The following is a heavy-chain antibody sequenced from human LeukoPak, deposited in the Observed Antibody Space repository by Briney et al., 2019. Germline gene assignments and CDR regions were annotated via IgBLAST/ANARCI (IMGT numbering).Heavy chain of an antibody. CDR3: ARDKAGYMDV. V-gene: IGHV3-64*01. J-gene: IGHJ6*03. CDR1: GFTFSTYV. CDR2: ISSNGGST. Sequence: GSLRLSCAASGFTFSTYVMYWVRQAPGKGLEYVSGISSNGGSTYYVNAVKSRFTISRDNSKNTLYIQMGSLRDDDIAVYYCARDKAGYMDVWGKGSTVTVSS. D-gene: IGHD6-19*01.